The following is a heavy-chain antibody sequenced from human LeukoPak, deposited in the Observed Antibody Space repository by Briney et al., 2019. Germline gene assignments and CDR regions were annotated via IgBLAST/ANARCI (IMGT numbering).Heavy chain of an antibody. CDR3: ARDVGGSLDY. CDR1: GFTFSTYW. Sequence: GGSLRLSCAASGFTFSTYWMAWVRQAPGKGLEWVANIKGDESAKHQADSVKGRFTIFRDNALRSVYLQMSSLRGEDTAVYYCARDVGGSLDYWGQGTQITVSS. J-gene: IGHJ4*02. D-gene: IGHD1-26*01. CDR2: IKGDESAK. V-gene: IGHV3-7*01.